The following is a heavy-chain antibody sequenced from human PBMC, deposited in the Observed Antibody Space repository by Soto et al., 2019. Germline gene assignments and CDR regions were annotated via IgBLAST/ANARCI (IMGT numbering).Heavy chain of an antibody. D-gene: IGHD5-12*01. J-gene: IGHJ4*01. CDR3: AAGGGLPRYY. Sequence: SETLSLTCTVSGGSISSGSYYWGWIRQPPGKGLEWIGSIYYSGSTYYNPSLKSRVTISVDTSKNQFSLKLSSVTAADTAVYYCAAGGGLPRYYWGQGTLVTVSS. V-gene: IGHV4-39*01. CDR1: GGSISSGSYY. CDR2: IYYSGST.